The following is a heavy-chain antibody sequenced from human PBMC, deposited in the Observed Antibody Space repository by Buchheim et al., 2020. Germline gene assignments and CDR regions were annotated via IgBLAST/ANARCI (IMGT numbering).Heavy chain of an antibody. Sequence: EVQLVESGGGLVQPGGSLRLSCAASGFTFSSHWMHWVRQVPGKGLLWVSRTKGDGSSTSYADSVRGRFTISRDNAKNTLYLQMNSLRAEDTAVYYCARDPDSGGFSVFYWGQGTL. CDR1: GFTFSSHW. CDR3: ARDPDSGGFSVFY. J-gene: IGHJ4*02. CDR2: TKGDGSST. D-gene: IGHD3-22*01. V-gene: IGHV3-74*01.